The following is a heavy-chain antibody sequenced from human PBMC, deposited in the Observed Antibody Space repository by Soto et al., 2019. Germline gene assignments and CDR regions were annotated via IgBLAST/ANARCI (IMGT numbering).Heavy chain of an antibody. CDR1: GFTFSSYA. CDR2: ISGSGGST. J-gene: IGHJ4*02. CDR3: AKDSRCNGGSCYRKS. D-gene: IGHD2-15*01. V-gene: IGHV3-23*01. Sequence: WVSLRLSWAASGFTFSSYAMSWVRQAPGKGLEWVSAISGSGGSTYYADSVKGRFTISRDNSKNTLYLQMNSLRAEDTAVYYCAKDSRCNGGSCYRKSWGQGTLVTVSS.